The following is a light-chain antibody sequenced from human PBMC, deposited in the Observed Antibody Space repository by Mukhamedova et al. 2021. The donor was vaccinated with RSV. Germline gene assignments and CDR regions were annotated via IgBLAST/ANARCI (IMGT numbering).Light chain of an antibody. Sequence: WYQRRVHGRGPKLLIYGASSLQSGVPSRFSGSGSGTDFTLTISSLQSEDVATYFCQHYNNIPHTFGVVTKVEI. CDR2: GAS. V-gene: IGKV1-27*01. J-gene: IGKJ4*01. CDR3: QHYNNIPHT.